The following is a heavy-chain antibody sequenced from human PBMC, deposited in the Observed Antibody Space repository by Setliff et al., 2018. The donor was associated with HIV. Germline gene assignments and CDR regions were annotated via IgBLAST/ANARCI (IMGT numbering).Heavy chain of an antibody. CDR2: IIPIYGTA. CDR1: GGSFTGYA. CDR3: AKGTKLVWGRWFDP. V-gene: IGHV1-69*13. J-gene: IGHJ5*02. D-gene: IGHD6-6*01. Sequence: SVKVSCKASGGSFTGYAITWVRQVPGQGLEAVGGIIPIYGTANYAQKFLGRLTITADESRATAYMELLSLRSEDTAVYYCAKGTKLVWGRWFDPWGQGTLVTVSS.